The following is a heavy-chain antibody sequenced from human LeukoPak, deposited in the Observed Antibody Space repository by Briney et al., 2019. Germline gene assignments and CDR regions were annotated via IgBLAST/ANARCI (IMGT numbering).Heavy chain of an antibody. Sequence: ASVTVSCKASGYTFTSYDINWVRQATGQGLEWMGWMNPNSGNTGYAQKFQGRVTMTRNTSISTAYMELSSLRSEDTAVYYCARGRRGTPYYYYGMDVWGQGTTVTVSS. J-gene: IGHJ6*02. CDR2: MNPNSGNT. CDR3: ARGRRGTPYYYYGMDV. D-gene: IGHD1-1*01. V-gene: IGHV1-8*01. CDR1: GYTFTSYD.